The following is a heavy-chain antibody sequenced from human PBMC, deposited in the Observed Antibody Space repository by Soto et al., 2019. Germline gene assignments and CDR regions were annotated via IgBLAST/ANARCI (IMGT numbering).Heavy chain of an antibody. Sequence: ASVKVSCKASGYTFTSYGISWVRQAPGQGLEWMGWISAYNGNTNYAQKLQGRVTMTTDTSTSTAYMELRSLRSDDTAVYYCARDFGSYYYDTSKPYGMDVWGQGTTVTVSS. CDR3: ARDFGSYYYDTSKPYGMDV. D-gene: IGHD3-22*01. CDR2: ISAYNGNT. J-gene: IGHJ6*02. V-gene: IGHV1-18*01. CDR1: GYTFTSYG.